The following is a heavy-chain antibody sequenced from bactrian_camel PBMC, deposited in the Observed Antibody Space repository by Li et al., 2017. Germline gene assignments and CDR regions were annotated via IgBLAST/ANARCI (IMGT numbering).Heavy chain of an antibody. V-gene: IGHV3S40*01. J-gene: IGHJ4*01. CDR2: FNSGAGTT. Sequence: VQLVESGGGLVQPGGSLRLFCAAFGYPYFTNYINYMGWFRQAPGKGLEWVSSFNSGAGTTYHTDSVKGRFTISQDRAKRMVYLEMMNLSPEDTAMYYCAAGARECGDYLSYDYWGQGTQVTVS. CDR3: AAGARECGDYLSYDY. CDR1: GYPYFTNY. D-gene: IGHD4*01.